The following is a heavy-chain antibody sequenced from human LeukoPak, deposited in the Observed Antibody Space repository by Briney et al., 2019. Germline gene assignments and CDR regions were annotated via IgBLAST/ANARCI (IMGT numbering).Heavy chain of an antibody. CDR1: GFTFSSYA. D-gene: IGHD2-2*01. Sequence: GGSLRLSCAASGFTFSSYAMSWVRQAPRKGLEWVSAISGSCGSTYYADAVKGRFTISRDNSKNTLYLQMNSLRAEDTAVYYCAKDALYCSSTSCYINTLWLDPWGQGTLVTVSS. CDR3: AKDALYCSSTSCYINTLWLDP. V-gene: IGHV3-23*01. CDR2: ISGSCGST. J-gene: IGHJ5*02.